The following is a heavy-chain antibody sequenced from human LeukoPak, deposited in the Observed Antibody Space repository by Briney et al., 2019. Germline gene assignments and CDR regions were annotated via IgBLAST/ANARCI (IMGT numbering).Heavy chain of an antibody. Sequence: GGSLRLSCSASGFTFSSYAMHWVRQAPGKGLEWVAVIWYDGSNKYYADSVKGRFTISRDNAKNSLYLQMNSLRAEDTAVYYCARDSTTFDFWGQGTLVTVSS. D-gene: IGHD1-1*01. CDR2: IWYDGSNK. CDR3: ARDSTTFDF. V-gene: IGHV3-30*04. CDR1: GFTFSSYA. J-gene: IGHJ4*02.